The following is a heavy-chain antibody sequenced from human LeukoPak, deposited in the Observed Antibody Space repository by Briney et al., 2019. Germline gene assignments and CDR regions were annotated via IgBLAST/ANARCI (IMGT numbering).Heavy chain of an antibody. Sequence: GGSLRLSCAASGFTFSDYYMSWIRQAPGKGLEWVAVISYDGSNKYYADSVKGRFTISRDNSKNTLYLQMNSLKTEDTAVYYCTTANSYYYDSSGYPIDYWGQGTLVTVSS. CDR1: GFTFSDYY. J-gene: IGHJ4*02. CDR2: ISYDGSNK. D-gene: IGHD3-22*01. CDR3: TTANSYYYDSSGYPIDY. V-gene: IGHV3-30*03.